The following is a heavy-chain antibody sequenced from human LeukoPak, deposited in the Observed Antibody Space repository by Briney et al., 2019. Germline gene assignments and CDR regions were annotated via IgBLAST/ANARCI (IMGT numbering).Heavy chain of an antibody. Sequence: ASVKVSCKASGYTFTSYAMHWVRQAPGQRLEWMGWINAGNGNTKYSQEFQGRVTITRDTSASTAYMELSSLRSEDMAVYYCAGEGTVGATWDAFDIWGQGTMVTVSS. CDR2: INAGNGNT. V-gene: IGHV1-3*03. J-gene: IGHJ3*02. CDR1: GYTFTSYA. D-gene: IGHD1-26*01. CDR3: AGEGTVGATWDAFDI.